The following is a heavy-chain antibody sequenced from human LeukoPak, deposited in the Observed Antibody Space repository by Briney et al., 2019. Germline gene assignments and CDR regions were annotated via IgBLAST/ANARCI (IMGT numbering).Heavy chain of an antibody. Sequence: GASVNVSCKVSGDTFTGHYIHWGRQDPVQRRECGGGINPNSGAANLTPGFRDRVTMTSDPSISTASLELTSLRADDTAVYYCARDKVVPGAGWYDAFDNWGQGTTVIVSS. D-gene: IGHD2-15*01. CDR3: ARDKVVPGAGWYDAFDN. CDR1: GDTFTGHY. J-gene: IGHJ3*02. CDR2: INPNSGAA. V-gene: IGHV1-2*02.